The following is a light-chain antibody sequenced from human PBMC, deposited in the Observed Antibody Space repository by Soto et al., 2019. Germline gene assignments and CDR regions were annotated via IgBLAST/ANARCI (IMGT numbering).Light chain of an antibody. CDR1: QSISNTY. Sequence: EIVLTQSPGTLSLFPGERATLSCRASQSISNTYLAWYQQKPGQAPRLLIYGASSRATGIPDRFSGSGSGTDFTFTISRLEPEDFAVYYCHQYGSSQGTFGQGTKVDIK. CDR3: HQYGSSQGT. J-gene: IGKJ1*01. CDR2: GAS. V-gene: IGKV3-20*01.